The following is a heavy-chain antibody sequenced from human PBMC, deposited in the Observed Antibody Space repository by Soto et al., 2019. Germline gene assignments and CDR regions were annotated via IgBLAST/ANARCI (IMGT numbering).Heavy chain of an antibody. Sequence: QVQLQQWGAGLLKPSETLSLTCAVYGGSFSDFYWNCIRQPPGKGLEWIGEINHSGSTSYNPSLKSRFTISVDTSKNQISLKLTSVTAADTAVYYCARGPRVVWVVPTAQRDVFDIWGQGTMVTVSS. J-gene: IGHJ3*02. D-gene: IGHD2-2*01. CDR2: INHSGST. V-gene: IGHV4-34*01. CDR3: ARGPRVVWVVPTAQRDVFDI. CDR1: GGSFSDFY.